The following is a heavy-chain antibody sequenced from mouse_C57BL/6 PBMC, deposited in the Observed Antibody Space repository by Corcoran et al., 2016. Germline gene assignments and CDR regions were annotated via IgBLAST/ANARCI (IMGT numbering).Heavy chain of an antibody. Sequence: EVQLQQSGPELVKPGASVKISCKASGYTFTDYYMNWVKQSHGKSLEWIGDINPNNGGTSYNQKFKGKATLTVDKSSSTAYMELRSLTSEDSAVYYCASCPRQLRHWCAYWGQGTLVTVSA. J-gene: IGHJ3*01. CDR1: GYTFTDYY. D-gene: IGHD3-2*02. CDR3: ASCPRQLRHWCAY. V-gene: IGHV1-26*01. CDR2: INPNNGGT.